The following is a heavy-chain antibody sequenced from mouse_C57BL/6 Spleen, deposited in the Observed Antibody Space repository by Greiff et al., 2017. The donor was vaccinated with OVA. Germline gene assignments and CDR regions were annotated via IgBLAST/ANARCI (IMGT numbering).Heavy chain of an antibody. CDR2: ISSGSSTI. Sequence: EVKLVESGGGLVKPGGSLKLSCAASGFTFSDYGMHWDRQAPEKGLEWVAYISSGSSTIYYADTVKGRFTISRDNAKNTLFLQMTSLRSEDTAMYYCARTYYSNYGGGAMDYWGQGTSVTVSS. V-gene: IGHV5-17*01. D-gene: IGHD2-5*01. CDR3: ARTYYSNYGGGAMDY. J-gene: IGHJ4*01. CDR1: GFTFSDYG.